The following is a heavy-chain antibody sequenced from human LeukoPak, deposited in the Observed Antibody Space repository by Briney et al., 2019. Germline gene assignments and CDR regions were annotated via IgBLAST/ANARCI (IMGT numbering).Heavy chain of an antibody. CDR1: GFTFGDYT. CDR3: TRVPQKLVVMYYFDY. CDR2: ISWDAGTT. Sequence: GGSLRLSCAASGFTFGDYTMHWVRQVPGKGLEWVSVISWDAGTTSTADSVEGRFTVSRDNRKKSLYLQMNSLRSEDTALHYCTRVPQKLVVMYYFDYWGQGSLVTVSS. V-gene: IGHV3-43*01. J-gene: IGHJ4*02. D-gene: IGHD1-1*01.